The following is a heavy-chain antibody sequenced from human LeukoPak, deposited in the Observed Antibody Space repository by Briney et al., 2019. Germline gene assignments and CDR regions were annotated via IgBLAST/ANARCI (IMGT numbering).Heavy chain of an antibody. CDR2: INPSGGST. V-gene: IGHV1-46*01. CDR3: ARDWDCSSTSCYNWFDP. J-gene: IGHJ5*02. D-gene: IGHD2-2*02. Sequence: GASVKVSCKASGYTFTSYYMHWVRQAPGQGLEWMGIINPSGGSTSYAQKFQGRVTMTRDTSISTAYMELSRLRSDDTAVYYCARDWDCSSTSCYNWFDPWGQGTLVTVSS. CDR1: GYTFTSYY.